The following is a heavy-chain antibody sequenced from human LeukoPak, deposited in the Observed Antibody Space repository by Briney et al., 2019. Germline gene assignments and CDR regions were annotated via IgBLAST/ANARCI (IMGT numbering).Heavy chain of an antibody. CDR2: INPGDGST. CDR1: GYIFTNYY. CDR3: ARDLTYDSSGWDAFDI. D-gene: IGHD3-22*01. Sequence: ASVKVSCKASGYIFTNYYMHWVRQAPGQGLEWMGIINPGDGSTSYAQKFQGRVTMTRDTSTSTVYMELSRLRSDDTAVYYCARDLTYDSSGWDAFDIWGQGTMVTVSS. J-gene: IGHJ3*02. V-gene: IGHV1-46*01.